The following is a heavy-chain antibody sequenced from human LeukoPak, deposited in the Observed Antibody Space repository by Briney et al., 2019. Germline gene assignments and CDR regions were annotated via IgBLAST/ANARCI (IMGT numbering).Heavy chain of an antibody. D-gene: IGHD3-10*01. CDR3: AKDRYYGSGSYYAYYYYGMDV. J-gene: IGHJ6*02. CDR2: ISGSGGST. V-gene: IGHV3-23*01. Sequence: TGGSLRLSCLASGFTFSNYAMSWVRQAPGKGLEWVSAISGSGGSTYYADSVKGRFTISRDNSKNTLYLQMNSLRAEDTAVYYCAKDRYYGSGSYYAYYYYGMDVWGQGTTVTVSS. CDR1: GFTFSNYA.